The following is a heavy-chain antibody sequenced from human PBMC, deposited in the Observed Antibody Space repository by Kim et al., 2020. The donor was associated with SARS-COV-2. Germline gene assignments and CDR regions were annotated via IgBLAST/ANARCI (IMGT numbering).Heavy chain of an antibody. J-gene: IGHJ3*02. CDR2: IYYSGST. CDR1: GGSISSSSYY. CDR3: ARRGYCSSTSCYGGAFDI. D-gene: IGHD2-2*01. V-gene: IGHV4-39*01. Sequence: SETLSLTCTVSGGSISSSSYYWGWIRQPPGKGLEWIGSIYYSGSTYYNPSLKSRVTISVDTSKNQFSLKLSSVTAADTAVYYCARRGYCSSTSCYGGAFDIWGQGTMVTVSS.